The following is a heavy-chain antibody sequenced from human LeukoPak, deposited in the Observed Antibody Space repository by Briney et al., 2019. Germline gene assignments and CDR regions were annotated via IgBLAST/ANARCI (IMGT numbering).Heavy chain of an antibody. CDR3: ARDGGSGSRHFDY. V-gene: IGHV4-34*01. CDR1: GGSFSGYY. J-gene: IGHJ4*02. CDR2: INHSGST. D-gene: IGHD3-10*01. Sequence: SETLSLTCAVYGGSFSGYYWSWIRQPPGKGLEWIGEINHSGSTNYNPSLKSRVTISVDTSKNQFSLKLSSVTAADTAVYYCARDGGSGSRHFDYWGQGTLVTVSS.